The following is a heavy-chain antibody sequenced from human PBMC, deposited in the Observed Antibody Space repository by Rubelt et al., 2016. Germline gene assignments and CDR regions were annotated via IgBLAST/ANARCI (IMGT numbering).Heavy chain of an antibody. J-gene: IGHJ6*02. V-gene: IGHV4-59*12. D-gene: IGHD3-22*01. Sequence: IYYSGSTNYNPSLKSRVTISVDTSKNQFSLKLSSVTAADTAVYYCAREDRTGIDYYYYYGMDVWGQGTTVTVSS. CDR3: AREDRTGIDYYYYYGMDV. CDR2: IYYSGST.